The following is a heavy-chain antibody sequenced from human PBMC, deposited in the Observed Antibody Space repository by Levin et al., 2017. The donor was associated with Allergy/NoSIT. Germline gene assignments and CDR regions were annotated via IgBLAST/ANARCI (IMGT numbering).Heavy chain of an antibody. CDR1: GFASSRYS. V-gene: IGHV3-48*01. D-gene: IGHD3-16*01. CDR3: ARDAWGSYRYWFDL. J-gene: IGHJ5*02. Sequence: GESLKISCVATGFASSRYSLNWVRQAPGQGLEWIAHINSNNFAIEYAASVRGRFTISRDDARNSLYLQMNNLSGDDTATYFCARDAWGSYRYWFDLWGQGVQVTVSS. CDR2: INSNNFAI.